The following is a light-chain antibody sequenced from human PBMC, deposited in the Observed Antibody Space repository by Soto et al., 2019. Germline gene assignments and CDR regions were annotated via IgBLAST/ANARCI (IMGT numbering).Light chain of an antibody. CDR1: NSDVGYYNY. V-gene: IGLV2-14*03. CDR3: SSYSSGSTPYV. Sequence: FALTQPASVSGSPGQSITISCTGTNSDVGYYNYVSWYQHHPSKAPKLMIYDVSNRPSGVSDRFSGSKSANTASLTISGLQAEAEADYYCSSYSSGSTPYVFGTGTKLTVL. J-gene: IGLJ1*01. CDR2: DVS.